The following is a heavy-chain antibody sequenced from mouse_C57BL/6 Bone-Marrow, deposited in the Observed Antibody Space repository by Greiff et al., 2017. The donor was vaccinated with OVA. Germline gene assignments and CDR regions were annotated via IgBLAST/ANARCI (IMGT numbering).Heavy chain of an antibody. CDR3: ARRGLRVFPY. CDR2: IYPSDSET. Sequence: QVQLQQPGAELVRPGSSVKLSCKASGYTFTSYWMDWVKQRPGQGLEWIGNIYPSDSETHYNQKFKDKATLTVDKSSSTAYMQLSSLTSEDSAFYYCARRGLRVFPYWAQGTLVTAS. CDR1: GYTFTSYW. J-gene: IGHJ3*01. V-gene: IGHV1-61*01. D-gene: IGHD3-3*01.